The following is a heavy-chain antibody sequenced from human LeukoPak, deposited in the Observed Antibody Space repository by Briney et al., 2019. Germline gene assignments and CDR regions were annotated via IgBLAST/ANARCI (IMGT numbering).Heavy chain of an antibody. D-gene: IGHD6-13*01. Sequence: ASVKVSCKASGGTFGSYAISWVRQAPGQGLEWMGWISAYNGNTNYAQKLQGRVTMTTDTSTSTAYMELRSLRSDDTAVYYCAREVKQQLDYWGQGTLVTVSS. CDR3: AREVKQQLDY. CDR1: GGTFGSYA. J-gene: IGHJ4*02. V-gene: IGHV1-18*01. CDR2: ISAYNGNT.